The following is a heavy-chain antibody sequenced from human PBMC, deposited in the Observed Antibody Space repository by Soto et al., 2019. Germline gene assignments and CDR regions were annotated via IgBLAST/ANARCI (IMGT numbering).Heavy chain of an antibody. CDR1: GYTFTSYG. Sequence: QVQLVQSGGEVKKPGASVKLSCTASGYTFTSYGISWVRQAPGQGLEWMGWISAYNGKTNYAQNVQGSVTMTTDTSTRTAYRDLRSLRSDDTAVYYCARGGDVNYYHGMDVWGQGTTVTVSS. V-gene: IGHV1-18*01. J-gene: IGHJ6*02. CDR3: ARGGDVNYYHGMDV. CDR2: ISAYNGKT.